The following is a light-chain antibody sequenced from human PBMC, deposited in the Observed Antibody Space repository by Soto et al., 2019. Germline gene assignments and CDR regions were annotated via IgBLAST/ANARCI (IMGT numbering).Light chain of an antibody. CDR1: NSNVGHNS. CDR3: GTWDNSLSAGV. J-gene: IGLJ2*01. CDR2: DNN. Sequence: QSVLTQPPPVSAAPGQKVTISCSGSNSNVGHNSVSWYQQLPGTAPKLLIYDNNRRPSGIPDRFSGSKSGTSATLGITGLQTGDEADYYCGTWDNSLSAGVFGGGTKVTVL. V-gene: IGLV1-51*01.